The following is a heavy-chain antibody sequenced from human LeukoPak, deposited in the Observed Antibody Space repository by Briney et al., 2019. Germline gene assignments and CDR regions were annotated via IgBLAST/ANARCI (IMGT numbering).Heavy chain of an antibody. CDR3: XREQSYSEEIXVVNXPFDY. CDR2: ISSSGTYI. D-gene: IGHD2-21*01. CDR1: GFTFSSYG. J-gene: IGHJ4*02. Sequence: GGSLRLSCAASGFTFSSYGMNWVRQAPGKGLEWVSSISSSGTYIYFADSVKGRFTISRDNAKNSLYLQMNSLRAEDKALSYCXREQSYSEEIXVVNXPFDYWGQGTLVTVSS. V-gene: IGHV3-21*01.